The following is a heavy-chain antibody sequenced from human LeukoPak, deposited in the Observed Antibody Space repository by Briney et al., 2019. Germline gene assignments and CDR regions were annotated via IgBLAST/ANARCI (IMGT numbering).Heavy chain of an antibody. J-gene: IGHJ3*02. V-gene: IGHV1-46*01. D-gene: IGHD2-15*01. CDR2: INPSGGST. CDR1: GYTFTSYY. CDR3: ARALVVVAGDDAFDI. Sequence: ASVKVSCKASGYTFTSYYMHWVRQAPGQGLEWMGIINPSGGSTSYAQKFQGRVTMTRDTSTSTAYMELSSLRSEDTAVYYCARALVVVAGDDAFDIWGQGTMVTVSS.